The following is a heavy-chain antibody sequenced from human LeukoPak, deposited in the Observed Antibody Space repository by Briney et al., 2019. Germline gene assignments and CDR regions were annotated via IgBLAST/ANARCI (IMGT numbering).Heavy chain of an antibody. J-gene: IGHJ4*02. D-gene: IGHD3-22*01. CDR1: GYSISSGYY. CDR3: ARQAYYYNRLPDY. Sequence: SETLSLTCTVSGYSISSGYYWGWIRQPPGKGLEWIGSIYHSGSTYYNPSLKSRVTISVDTSKNQFSLKLSSVTAADTAVYYCARQAYYYNRLPDYWGQGTLVTVSS. V-gene: IGHV4-38-2*02. CDR2: IYHSGST.